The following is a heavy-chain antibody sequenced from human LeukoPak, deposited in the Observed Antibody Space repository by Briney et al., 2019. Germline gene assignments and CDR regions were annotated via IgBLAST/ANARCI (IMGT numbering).Heavy chain of an antibody. V-gene: IGHV3-21*01. Sequence: PGGSLRLSCAASGFTFSTYSMNWVRQAPGKGLEWVSSITSPVGRMYYADLLKGRITISRDNARSTLYLQMNSLRAEDTAVYYCATDGRSSGWYGFDYWGQGILVTVSS. J-gene: IGHJ4*02. D-gene: IGHD6-19*01. CDR2: ITSPVGRM. CDR3: ATDGRSSGWYGFDY. CDR1: GFTFSTYS.